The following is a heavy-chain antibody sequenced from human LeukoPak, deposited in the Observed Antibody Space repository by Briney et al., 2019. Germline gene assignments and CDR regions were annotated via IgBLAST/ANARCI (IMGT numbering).Heavy chain of an antibody. CDR3: ARGEVTRRITMVRGVIHYYYYGMDV. V-gene: IGHV1-2*02. D-gene: IGHD3-10*01. CDR1: GYTFTGYY. Sequence: ASVKVSCKASGYTFTGYYMHWVRQAPRQGLEWMGWINPNSGGTNYAQKFQGRVTITADKSTSTAYMELSSLRSEDTAVYYCARGEVTRRITMVRGVIHYYYYGMDVWGQGTTVTVSS. J-gene: IGHJ6*02. CDR2: INPNSGGT.